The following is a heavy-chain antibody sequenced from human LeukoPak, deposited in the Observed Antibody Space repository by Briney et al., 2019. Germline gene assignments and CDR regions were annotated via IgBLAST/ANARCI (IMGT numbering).Heavy chain of an antibody. CDR1: GGTFRTHA. CDR2: IIPMFGA. J-gene: IGHJ4*02. CDR3: ARMSVIGPSQFDF. V-gene: IGHV1-69*05. Sequence: GASVTVSCRAPGGTFRTHAVSWVRQPPGQGLEGMGGIIPMFGANYAQNFRGRVTITTAESTSTAYMELSSLRSEDTAVYFCARMSVIGPSQFDFWGQGPLVTVSS. D-gene: IGHD2-21*01.